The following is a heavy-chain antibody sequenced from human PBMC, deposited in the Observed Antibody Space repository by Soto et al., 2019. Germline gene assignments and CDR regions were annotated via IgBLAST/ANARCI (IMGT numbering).Heavy chain of an antibody. CDR1: GFSLSTSGMC. J-gene: IGHJ4*02. V-gene: IGHV2-70*01. CDR2: IDWDDDK. CDR3: ARMHTTVVTPYYFDY. Sequence: PTLGNPTQTLTLTCTFSGFSLSTSGMCVSWIRQPPGKALEWLALIDWDDDKYYSTSLKTRLTISKDTSKNQVVLTMTNMDPVDTATYYCARMHTTVVTPYYFDYWGQGTLVTVSS. D-gene: IGHD4-17*01.